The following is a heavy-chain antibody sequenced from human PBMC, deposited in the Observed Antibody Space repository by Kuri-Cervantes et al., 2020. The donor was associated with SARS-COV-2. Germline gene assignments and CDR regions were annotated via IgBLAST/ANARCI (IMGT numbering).Heavy chain of an antibody. D-gene: IGHD3-16*01. CDR3: AVGGEYQMLGPYLNY. CDR2: LSPVLRTT. CDR1: GDTFSAYA. Sequence: SVKVSCKASGDTFSAYAISWVRQAPGQGLEWMGRLSPVLRTTHYAQKFQGRLTITADNSTTTAYMELGSLKSDDTAVYYCAVGGEYQMLGPYLNYWGQGTLVTVSS. J-gene: IGHJ4*02. V-gene: IGHV1-69*04.